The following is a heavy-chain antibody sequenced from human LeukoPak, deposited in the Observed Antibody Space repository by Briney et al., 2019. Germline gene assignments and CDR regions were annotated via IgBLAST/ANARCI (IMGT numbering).Heavy chain of an antibody. CDR1: GFTFSSYA. V-gene: IGHV3-23*01. CDR3: AKKYNTGLDP. D-gene: IGHD1-14*01. CDR2: ISGSGASA. J-gene: IGHJ5*02. Sequence: GGSLRLSCAASGFTFSSYAMSWVRQAPGKGLEWVSDISGSGASAYYADSVKGRFTISRDNSKNTLYLQMNSLRAEDTAVYYCAKKYNTGLDPWGQGTLVTVSS.